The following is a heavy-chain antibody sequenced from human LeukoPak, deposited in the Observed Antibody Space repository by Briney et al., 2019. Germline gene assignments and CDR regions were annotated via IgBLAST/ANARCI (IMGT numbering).Heavy chain of an antibody. D-gene: IGHD2-2*01. Sequence: SETLSLTCTVSGGSISSYYWSWIRQPAGKGLEWIGRIYTSGSTNYNPSLKSRVTMSVDTSKNQFSLKLSSVTAADTAVYYCARARGGYCSSTSCLFDPWGQGILVTVSS. J-gene: IGHJ5*02. CDR3: ARARGGYCSSTSCLFDP. CDR1: GGSISSYY. V-gene: IGHV4-4*07. CDR2: IYTSGST.